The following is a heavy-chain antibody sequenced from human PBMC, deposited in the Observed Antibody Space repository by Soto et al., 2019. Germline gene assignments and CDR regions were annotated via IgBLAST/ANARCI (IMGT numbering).Heavy chain of an antibody. V-gene: IGHV3-33*01. CDR1: GFTLSSNG. Sequence: GGSLRLSCAASGFTLSSNGMHWVRQAPGKGLEWVAFIWYDGSDKYYADSVKGRFTISRDNSKNTLYLQMNSLRAEDTAIYYCARDRYPNYPPDAFDIWGQGTLVTVSS. D-gene: IGHD4-4*01. J-gene: IGHJ3*02. CDR3: ARDRYPNYPPDAFDI. CDR2: IWYDGSDK.